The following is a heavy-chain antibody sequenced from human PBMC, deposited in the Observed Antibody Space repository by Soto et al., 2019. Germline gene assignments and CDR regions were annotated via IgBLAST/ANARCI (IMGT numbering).Heavy chain of an antibody. CDR3: ARDKDRQQLGGNYYYILDV. CDR1: GGTFSTSA. CDR2: IMPVFATP. J-gene: IGHJ6*02. D-gene: IGHD3-3*02. Sequence: QVQLVQSGAEVKKPGSSVKVSCKASGGTFSTSAISWVRQAPGQGLERVGGIMPVFATPDYAQNFQGRVTITADESTTTAYLELTSLRTDDTAVYYCARDKDRQQLGGNYYYILDVWGQGTAITVSS. V-gene: IGHV1-69*12.